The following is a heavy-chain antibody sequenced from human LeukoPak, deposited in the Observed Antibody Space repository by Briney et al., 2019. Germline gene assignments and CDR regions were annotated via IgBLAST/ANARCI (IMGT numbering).Heavy chain of an antibody. CDR1: GFTVSSNY. CDR2: ISSSGGST. Sequence: GGSLRLSCAASGFTVSSNYMSWVRQAPGKGLEWVSSISSSGGSTCYADSVKGRFTISRDNSKNTLYLQMNSLRAEDTAVYYCAKGGPRHFWGQGTLVTVSS. D-gene: IGHD3-3*02. J-gene: IGHJ4*02. V-gene: IGHV3-23*01. CDR3: AKGGPRHF.